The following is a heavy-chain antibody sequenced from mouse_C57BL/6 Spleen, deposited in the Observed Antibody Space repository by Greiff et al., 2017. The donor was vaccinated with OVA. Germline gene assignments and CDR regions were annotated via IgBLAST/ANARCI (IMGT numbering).Heavy chain of an antibody. J-gene: IGHJ3*01. CDR3: ASDNYDEGAFSL. D-gene: IGHD2-12*01. V-gene: IGHV1-72*01. Sequence: QVQLQQPGAELVKPGASVKLSCKASGYTFTSYRMHWVKQRPGRGLEWIGRINPKCGVTKYNEKFKSKATLTVDKPSSAAYMQLSSLTSEVSAVYYCASDNYDEGAFSLWGQGTLVTVSA. CDR2: INPKCGVT. CDR1: GYTFTSYR.